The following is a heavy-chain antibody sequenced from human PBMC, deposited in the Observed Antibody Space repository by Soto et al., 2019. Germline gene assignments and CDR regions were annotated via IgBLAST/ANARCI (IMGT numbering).Heavy chain of an antibody. CDR2: INAGNGNT. J-gene: IGHJ4*02. CDR1: GYTFTSYA. Sequence: QVPLVQSGAEEKKPGASVKVSCKASGYTFTSYAMHWVRQAPGQRLEWMGWINAGNGNTKYSQKFQGRVTITRDTSASTAYMELSSLRSEDTAVYYCARSYYDFWSGYYLDYWGQGTLVTVSS. D-gene: IGHD3-3*01. V-gene: IGHV1-3*05. CDR3: ARSYYDFWSGYYLDY.